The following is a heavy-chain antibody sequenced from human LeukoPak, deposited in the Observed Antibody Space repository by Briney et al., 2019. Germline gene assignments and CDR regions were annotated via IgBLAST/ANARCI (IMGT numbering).Heavy chain of an antibody. V-gene: IGHV3-23*01. CDR1: GFTFSSYA. Sequence: GGSLRLSCAASGFTFSSYAMSWVRQAPGKGLEWVSAISGSGGSTYYADSVKGRFTISRDNSKNTLYLQMNSLRAEDTAVYYCARDELGETTNWFDPWGQGALVTVSS. CDR3: ARDELGETTNWFDP. J-gene: IGHJ5*02. D-gene: IGHD3-16*01. CDR2: ISGSGGST.